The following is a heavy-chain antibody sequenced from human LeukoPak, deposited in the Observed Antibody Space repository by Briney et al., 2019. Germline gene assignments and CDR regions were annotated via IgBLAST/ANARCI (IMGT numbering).Heavy chain of an antibody. V-gene: IGHV4-61*02. CDR1: GGSISSGSYY. J-gene: IGHJ4*02. Sequence: SETLSLTCTVSGGSISSGSYYWSCIRQPAGKGLEWIGRIYTSGNTNYNPSLKSRVTISVDTSKNRFSLKLSSVTAADTAVYYCASHYFGSGHIDYWGQGTLVTVSS. CDR3: ASHYFGSGHIDY. CDR2: IYTSGNT. D-gene: IGHD3-10*01.